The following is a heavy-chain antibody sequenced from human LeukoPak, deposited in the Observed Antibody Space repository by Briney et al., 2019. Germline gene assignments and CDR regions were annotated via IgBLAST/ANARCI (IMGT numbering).Heavy chain of an antibody. Sequence: GGSLRLSCAASGFTFSSYWMNWARQAPGKGLEWVASIDHNGNVNYYVDSVRGRFTISRDNAKNSLYLQMNSLRAEDTALYYCAKDMGWSGYSRKHRAYYYYGMDVWGQGTTVTVSS. CDR1: GFTFSSYW. D-gene: IGHD3-3*01. CDR2: IDHNGNVN. CDR3: AKDMGWSGYSRKHRAYYYYGMDV. J-gene: IGHJ6*02. V-gene: IGHV3-7*03.